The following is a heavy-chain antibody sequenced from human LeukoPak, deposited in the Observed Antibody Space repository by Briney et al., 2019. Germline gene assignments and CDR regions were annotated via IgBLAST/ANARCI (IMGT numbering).Heavy chain of an antibody. D-gene: IGHD4-23*01. CDR2: IYHSGTT. Sequence: SETLSLTCTVSGGSISSLPYYWSWIRQPPGKGLEWIVSIYHSGTTYYNPSLKSRVTMSLDTSRNQFSLKLNSVIAADTAVYYCARDFLPIVETGNDFYYMDVWGNGTTVTVSS. CDR1: GGSISSLPYY. CDR3: ARDFLPIVETGNDFYYMDV. V-gene: IGHV4-39*07. J-gene: IGHJ6*03.